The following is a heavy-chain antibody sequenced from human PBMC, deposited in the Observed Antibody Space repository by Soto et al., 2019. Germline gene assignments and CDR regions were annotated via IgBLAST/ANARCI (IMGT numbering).Heavy chain of an antibody. D-gene: IGHD6-6*01. CDR3: ATVAARAYYYYYMDV. V-gene: IGHV4-34*01. Sequence: QVQLQQWGAGLLKPSETLSLTCAVYGGSFSGYYWSWIRQPPGKGLEWIGEINHSGSTNYNPSLKSRVTISVDTSKNQFSLKLSSVTAADTAVYYCATVAARAYYYYYMDVWGKGTTVTVSS. CDR2: INHSGST. CDR1: GGSFSGYY. J-gene: IGHJ6*03.